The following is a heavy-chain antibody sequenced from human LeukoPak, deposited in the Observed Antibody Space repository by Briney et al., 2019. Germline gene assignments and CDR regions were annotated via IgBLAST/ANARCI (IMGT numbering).Heavy chain of an antibody. D-gene: IGHD3-10*02. CDR3: AELGITMIGGV. V-gene: IGHV3-48*03. CDR1: EFTFSRYA. CDR2: ISSSGSTI. Sequence: GGSLRLSCAASEFTFSRYAMHWVRQAPGKGLEWVSYISSSGSTIYYADSVKGRFTISRDNAKNSLYLQMNSLRAEDTAVYYCAELGITMIGGVWGKGTTVTISS. J-gene: IGHJ6*04.